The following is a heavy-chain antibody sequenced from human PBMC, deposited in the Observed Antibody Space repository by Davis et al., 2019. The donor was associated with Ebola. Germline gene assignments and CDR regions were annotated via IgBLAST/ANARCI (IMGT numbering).Heavy chain of an antibody. CDR2: FCYDGTTK. CDR3: ARGYSTSWYYFDY. CDR1: GFPFSRHG. Sequence: GGSLRLSCAASGFPFSRHGMHWIRQAPGKGLEWVALFCYDGTTKYYADSVSGRFTISRDNSKNTLYLQMNSLRAEDTAVYYCARGYSTSWYYFDYWGQGTLVTVSS. V-gene: IGHV3-33*01. J-gene: IGHJ4*02. D-gene: IGHD6-13*01.